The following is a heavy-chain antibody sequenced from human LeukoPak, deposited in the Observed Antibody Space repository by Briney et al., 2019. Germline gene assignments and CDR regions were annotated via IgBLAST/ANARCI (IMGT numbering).Heavy chain of an antibody. CDR3: ARLYSSGWYYFDY. CDR1: GGSISRYY. CDR2: IYTSGST. D-gene: IGHD6-19*01. Sequence: SETLSLTCTVSGGSISRYYWSWIRQPAGKGLEWIGRIYTSGSTNYNPSLKSRVTMSVDTSKNQFSLKLSSVTAADTAVYYCARLYSSGWYYFDYWGQGTLVTVSS. J-gene: IGHJ4*02. V-gene: IGHV4-4*07.